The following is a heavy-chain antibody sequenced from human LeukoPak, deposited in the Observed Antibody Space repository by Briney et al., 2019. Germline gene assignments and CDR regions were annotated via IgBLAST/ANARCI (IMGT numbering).Heavy chain of an antibody. CDR2: VFYGGMT. J-gene: IGHJ4*02. CDR3: ASGTVFGVITPQYFHY. Sequence: PSETLSLTCSVSAGSISTPCWHWIRQSPGKGLEWIGFVFYGGMTNYNPSLKSRVTISLDTSKNQFSLKLTSVTAADTAVYYCASGTVFGVITPQYFHYWGQGTRVTVSS. V-gene: IGHV4-59*11. CDR1: AGSISTPC. D-gene: IGHD3-3*01.